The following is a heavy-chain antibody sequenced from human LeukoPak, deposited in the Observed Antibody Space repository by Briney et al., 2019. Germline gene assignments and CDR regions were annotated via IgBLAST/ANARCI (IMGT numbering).Heavy chain of an antibody. CDR1: GGSISSSSYY. D-gene: IGHD5-18*01. J-gene: IGHJ4*02. V-gene: IGHV4-39*01. CDR2: IYYSGST. Sequence: SETLSLTCTVSGGSISSSSYYWGWIRQPPGKGLEWIGSIYYSGSTYYNPSLKSRVTISVDTSKNQFSLKLSSVTAADTAVYYRASGGYGKVDYWGQGTLVTVSS. CDR3: ASGGYGKVDY.